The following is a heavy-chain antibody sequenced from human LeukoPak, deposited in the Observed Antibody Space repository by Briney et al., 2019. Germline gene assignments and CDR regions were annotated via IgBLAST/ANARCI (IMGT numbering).Heavy chain of an antibody. V-gene: IGHV3-23*01. CDR3: AKVAGASCSSSSCRPFDY. CDR2: ISGNGGGT. Sequence: PGGSLRLSCAASGFTFSSYAMSWVRQAPGEGLEWASAISGNGGGTYYADSVKGRFTISRDNSKNTLYLRMNSLRTEDTATYYCAKVAGASCSSSSCRPFDYWGQGTLVTVSS. D-gene: IGHD2-2*01. J-gene: IGHJ4*02. CDR1: GFTFSSYA.